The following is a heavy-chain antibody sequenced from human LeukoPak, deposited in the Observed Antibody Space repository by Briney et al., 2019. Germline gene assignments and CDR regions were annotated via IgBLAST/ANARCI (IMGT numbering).Heavy chain of an antibody. CDR1: GFTFSSYW. D-gene: IGHD3-10*01. Sequence: GGSLRLSCAASGFTFSSYWMHWIRQTPGKGLVWVSRIKSDGSTIYADSVKGRFTISRDNARNTLYLQMNSLRVEDTAMYYCARAVTYFYGSVTYDWFDPWGQGTLVTVSS. V-gene: IGHV3-74*01. CDR3: ARAVTYFYGSVTYDWFDP. CDR2: IKSDGST. J-gene: IGHJ5*02.